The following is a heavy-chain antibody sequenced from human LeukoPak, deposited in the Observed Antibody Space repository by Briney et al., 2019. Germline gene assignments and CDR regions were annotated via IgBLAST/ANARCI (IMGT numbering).Heavy chain of an antibody. V-gene: IGHV4-30-4*08. J-gene: IGHJ4*02. CDR3: ARDGGYSSSWYDY. Sequence: SETLSLTCAVYGGSFSGYYWSWIRQPPGKGLEGIGYIYYSGSTYYNPSLKSRVTISVDTSKNQFSLKLSSVTAADTAVYYCARDGGYSSSWYDYWGQGTLVTVSS. CDR1: GGSFSGYY. CDR2: IYYSGST. D-gene: IGHD6-13*01.